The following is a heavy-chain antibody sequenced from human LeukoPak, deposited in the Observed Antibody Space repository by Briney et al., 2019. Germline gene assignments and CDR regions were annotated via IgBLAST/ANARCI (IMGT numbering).Heavy chain of an antibody. CDR3: ARLYWYYYDNGPGGRDAFDC. CDR1: GFTFADYA. V-gene: IGHV3-9*01. CDR2: LGWKSGNI. Sequence: GGSLRLSCAASGFTFADYAMPWVPKTPGKGLEWVPGLGWKSGNIDYADSVKGRFTISRDNAKNSLYLQMNSLRAEDTAVYYCARLYWYYYDNGPGGRDAFDCWGQGTMVTVSS. J-gene: IGHJ3*01. D-gene: IGHD3-22*01.